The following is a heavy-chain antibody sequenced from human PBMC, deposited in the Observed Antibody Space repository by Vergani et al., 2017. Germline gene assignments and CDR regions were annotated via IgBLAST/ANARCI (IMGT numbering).Heavy chain of an antibody. CDR1: GGSINSFH. CDR3: ARDSRSGSYYYYYYGMDV. Sequence: QVQLQESGPGLVKPSQTLSLTCTVSGGSINSFHWSWIRQPPGKGLEWIGYIYYSGSTNYNPSLKSRVTISVDTSKNQFSLKLSSVTAADTAVYYCARDSRSGSYYYYYYGMDVWGQGP. J-gene: IGHJ6*02. V-gene: IGHV4-59*12. D-gene: IGHD3-22*01. CDR2: IYYSGST.